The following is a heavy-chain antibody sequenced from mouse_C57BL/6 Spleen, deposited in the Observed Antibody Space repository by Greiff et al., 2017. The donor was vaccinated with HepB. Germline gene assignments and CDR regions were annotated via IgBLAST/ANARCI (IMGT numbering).Heavy chain of an antibody. J-gene: IGHJ1*03. CDR2: INPSTGGT. CDR1: GYSFTGYY. V-gene: IGHV1-42*01. CDR3: ARGYFDV. Sequence: EVQLQQSGPVLVKPGASVKISCKASGYSFTGYYMNWVKQSPEKSLEWIGEINPSTGGTTYNQKFKAKATLTVDKSSSTAYMQLKSLTSEDSAVYYCARGYFDVWGTGTTVTVSS.